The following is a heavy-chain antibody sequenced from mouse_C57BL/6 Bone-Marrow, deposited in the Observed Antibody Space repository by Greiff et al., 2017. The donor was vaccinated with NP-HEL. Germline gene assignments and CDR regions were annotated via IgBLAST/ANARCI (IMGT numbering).Heavy chain of an antibody. D-gene: IGHD1-1*01. V-gene: IGHV1-62-2*01. CDR3: ARHEDDYGWPFDC. Sequence: VKLLESGAELVKPGASVKLSCKASGYTFTEYTIHWVKQRSGQGLEWIGWFYPGSGSTKYTEKFKDKATLTADKSSSKVYMELSRVTSEDTAVYYCARHEDDYGWPFDCWGQGTTLTVS. CDR1: GYTFTEYT. J-gene: IGHJ2*01. CDR2: FYPGSGST.